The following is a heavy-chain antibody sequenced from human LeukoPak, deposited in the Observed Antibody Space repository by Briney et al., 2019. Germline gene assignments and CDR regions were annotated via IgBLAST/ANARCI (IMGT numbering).Heavy chain of an antibody. CDR1: GGTFSSYA. V-gene: IGHV1-69*05. Sequence: ASVKVSCKASGGTFSSYAISWVRQAPGQGLKWMGGIIPIFGTANYAQKFQGRVTITTDESTSTAYMELSSLRSEDTAVYYCARGGQGYYYDSSGYYAYWGQGTLVTVSS. D-gene: IGHD3-22*01. CDR2: IIPIFGTA. CDR3: ARGGQGYYYDSSGYYAY. J-gene: IGHJ4*02.